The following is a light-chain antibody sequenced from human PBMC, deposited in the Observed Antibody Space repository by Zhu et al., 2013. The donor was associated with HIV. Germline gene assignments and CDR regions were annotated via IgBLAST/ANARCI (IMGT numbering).Light chain of an antibody. CDR2: EVT. J-gene: IGLJ1*01. CDR1: SSDVGSYNL. Sequence: QSALTQPASVSGSPGQSITISCTGTSSDVGSYNLVSWYQQHPGKAPKLMIYEVTKRPSGVSNRFSGSKSGNTASLTISGLQAEDESTYYCCSYAGSSTSLFGTGTKVIVL. V-gene: IGLV2-23*02. CDR3: CSYAGSSTSL.